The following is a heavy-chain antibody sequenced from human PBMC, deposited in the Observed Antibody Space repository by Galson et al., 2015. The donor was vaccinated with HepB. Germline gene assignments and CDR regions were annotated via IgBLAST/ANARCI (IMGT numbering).Heavy chain of an antibody. V-gene: IGHV3-48*02. CDR3: ARPIVRGEGWFDP. Sequence: SLRLSCAASGFPFSSYSMNWIRQAPGKGLEWLSYISIDSGTVHYADSLKGRFTISRDNSKNTMYLQMNSLRDEDTAIYYCARPIVRGEGWFDPWGQGTLVTVSS. CDR1: GFPFSSYS. J-gene: IGHJ5*02. D-gene: IGHD3-10*01. CDR2: ISIDSGTV.